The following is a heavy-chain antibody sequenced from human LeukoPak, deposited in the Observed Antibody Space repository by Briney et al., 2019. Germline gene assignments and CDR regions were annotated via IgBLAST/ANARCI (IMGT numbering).Heavy chain of an antibody. CDR3: ARVGFRFFDI. J-gene: IGHJ3*02. CDR1: GGSFSGYY. D-gene: IGHD3-10*01. V-gene: IGHV4-34*01. Sequence: SETLSLTCAVYGGSFSGYYWSWIRQPPGKGLEWIGEINHSGSTNYNPSLKSRVTISVDTSKNQFSLKLSSVTAADTAVYYCARVGFRFFDIWGQGAMVTVSS. CDR2: INHSGST.